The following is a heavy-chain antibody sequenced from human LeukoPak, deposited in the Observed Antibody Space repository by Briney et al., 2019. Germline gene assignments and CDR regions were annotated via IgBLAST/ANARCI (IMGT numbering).Heavy chain of an antibody. CDR3: VRDGPGSTPYDY. Sequence: GGSLRLSCAASGFTFSSYAMSWVRQAPGKGLVWVSNIDTGGTRTSHADSVKGRFTISRDNAKNTLYLHMSSLRAEDTAIYYCVRDGPGSTPYDYWGQGTLVTVSS. J-gene: IGHJ4*02. CDR2: IDTGGTRT. CDR1: GFTFSSYA. V-gene: IGHV3-74*01. D-gene: IGHD2-15*01.